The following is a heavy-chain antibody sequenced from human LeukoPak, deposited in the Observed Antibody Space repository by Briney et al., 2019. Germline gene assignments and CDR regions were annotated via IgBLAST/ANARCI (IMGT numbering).Heavy chain of an antibody. CDR3: AREFSGTTVAARVFDS. V-gene: IGHV4-4*07. CDR1: GGSITSYY. Sequence: PSETLSLTCTVSGGSITSYYWTYIRQPAGKGLEWIGRIHTSGITNYNPSLKSRVTMSLDTSKNQFSLNLSSVTAADTAIYYCAREFSGTTVAARVFDSWGQGTLVTASS. CDR2: IHTSGIT. D-gene: IGHD6-6*01. J-gene: IGHJ4*02.